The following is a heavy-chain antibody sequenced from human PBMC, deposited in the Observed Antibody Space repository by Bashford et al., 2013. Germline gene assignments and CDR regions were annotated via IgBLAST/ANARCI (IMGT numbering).Heavy chain of an antibody. J-gene: IGHJ4*02. D-gene: IGHD4-23*01. V-gene: IGHV3-21*06. Sequence: GGSLRLSCAGSGLTLSDYNMDWVRQAPGKGLEWVASISPNSAYRYYAESAKGRFTISRDNAKSSLYLQMDNLRAEDTAVYYCARGLVGNSVIVYWGQGTLVTVSS. CDR3: ARGLVGNSVIVY. CDR2: ISPNSAYR. CDR1: GLTLSDYN.